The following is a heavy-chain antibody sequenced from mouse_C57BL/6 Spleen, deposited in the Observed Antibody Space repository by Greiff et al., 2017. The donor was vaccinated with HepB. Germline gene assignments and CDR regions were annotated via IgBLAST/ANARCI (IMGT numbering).Heavy chain of an antibody. CDR3: ARGEGRGFAY. CDR2: IDPSDSYT. J-gene: IGHJ3*01. CDR1: GYTFTSYW. Sequence: QVQLQQPGAELVRPGTSVKLSCKASGYTFTSYWMHWVKQRPGQGLEWIGVIDPSDSYTNYNQKFKGKATLTVDTSSSTAYMQLSSLTSEDSAVYYCARGEGRGFAYWGQGTLATVSA. D-gene: IGHD3-3*01. V-gene: IGHV1-59*01.